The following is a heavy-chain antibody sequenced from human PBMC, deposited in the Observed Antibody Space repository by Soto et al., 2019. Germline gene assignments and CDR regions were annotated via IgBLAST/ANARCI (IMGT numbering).Heavy chain of an antibody. CDR3: ARTTAVPNTLRSRYFFDY. CDR2: VYYSGTT. J-gene: IGHJ4*02. Sequence: SETLSLTXSVSGGSVSDKTYYWSWIRQPPGKRLEWIGYVYYSGTTNYNPSLKSRVTISVDLSKNRFSLRLSSVTTADTALYYCARTTAVPNTLRSRYFFDYWGQGTLVTSPQ. CDR1: GGSVSDKTYY. D-gene: IGHD4-17*01. V-gene: IGHV4-61*01.